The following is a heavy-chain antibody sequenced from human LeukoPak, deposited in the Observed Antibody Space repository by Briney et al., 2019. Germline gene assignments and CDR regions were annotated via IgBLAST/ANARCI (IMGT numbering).Heavy chain of an antibody. CDR3: TTGTWIQLWLADY. D-gene: IGHD5-18*01. CDR1: GFTFSNAC. J-gene: IGHJ4*02. CDR2: IKGKTDGGTT. Sequence: GGSLRLSCATSGFTFSNACMSWVRQAPGKGLEWVGHIKGKTDGGTTDYAAPVQGRFTISRDDSKNTLYLQMNSLKTEDTAVYYCTTGTWIQLWLADYWGQGTLVTVYS. V-gene: IGHV3-15*01.